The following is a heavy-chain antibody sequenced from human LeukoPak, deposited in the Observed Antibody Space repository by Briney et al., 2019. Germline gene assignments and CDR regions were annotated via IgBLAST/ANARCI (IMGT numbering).Heavy chain of an antibody. CDR1: GYTFTSYD. J-gene: IGHJ5*02. CDR3: ARDLGTRWCSGGSCYWFDP. Sequence: ASVKVSCKASGYTFTSYDINWVRQATGQGLEWMGWMNPNSGNTGYAQKFQGRVTITRNTSISTAYMELSSLRSEDTAVYYCARDLGTRWCSGGSCYWFDPWGQGTLVTVSS. D-gene: IGHD2-15*01. CDR2: MNPNSGNT. V-gene: IGHV1-8*03.